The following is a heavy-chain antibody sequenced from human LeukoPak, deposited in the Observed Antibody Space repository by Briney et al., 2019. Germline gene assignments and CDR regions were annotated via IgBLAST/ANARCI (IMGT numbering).Heavy chain of an antibody. CDR1: GGSFSGYY. CDR3: ARADYGSGSYYSDYYYGMDV. V-gene: IGHV4-34*01. D-gene: IGHD3-10*01. CDR2: INHSGST. Sequence: PSETLSLTCAVYGGSFSGYYWSWIRQPPGKGLEWIGEINHSGSTNYNPSLKSRVTISVDTSKNQFSLKLSSVTAADTAVYYCARADYGSGSYYSDYYYGMDVWGKGTTVTVSS. J-gene: IGHJ6*04.